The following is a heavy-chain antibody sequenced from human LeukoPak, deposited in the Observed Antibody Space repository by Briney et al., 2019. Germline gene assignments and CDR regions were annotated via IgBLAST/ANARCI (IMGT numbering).Heavy chain of an antibody. CDR2: MNPNSGNT. J-gene: IGHJ3*02. CDR3: ARLYYDSSGYYDDAFDI. CDR1: GYTFTSYD. D-gene: IGHD3-22*01. Sequence: ASVKVSCKASGYTFTSYDINWVLQATGQGLEWMGWMNPNSGNTGYAQKFQGRVTITRNTSISTAYIELSSLRSEDTAVYYCARLYYDSSGYYDDAFDIWGQGTMVTVSS. V-gene: IGHV1-8*03.